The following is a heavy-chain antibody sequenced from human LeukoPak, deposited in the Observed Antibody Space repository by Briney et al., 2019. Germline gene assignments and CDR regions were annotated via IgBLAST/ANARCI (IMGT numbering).Heavy chain of an antibody. CDR1: GFTFSSYW. J-gene: IGHJ6*03. CDR3: ARGSSSPLPMDV. D-gene: IGHD6-13*01. CDR2: IKQDGSEK. Sequence: GALRLSCAASGFTFSSYWRSWVRQAPGKGLEWVANIKQDGSEKYYVDSVKGRFTISRDNAKNSLYLQMNSLRAEDTAVYYCARGSSSPLPMDVWAKETTVTVSS. V-gene: IGHV3-7*01.